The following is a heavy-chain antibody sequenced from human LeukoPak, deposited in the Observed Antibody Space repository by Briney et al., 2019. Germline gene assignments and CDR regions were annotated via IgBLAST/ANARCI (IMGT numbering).Heavy chain of an antibody. CDR2: ISWNSGSI. Sequence: GGSLRLSCAASGFTFNSFGMHWVRQAPGKGLEWVSGISWNSGSIGYADSVKGRFTISRDNAKNSLYLQMNSLRAEDTALYYCAKDNGQWLVLDYWGQGTLVTVSS. CDR3: AKDNGQWLVLDY. D-gene: IGHD6-19*01. J-gene: IGHJ4*02. V-gene: IGHV3-9*01. CDR1: GFTFNSFG.